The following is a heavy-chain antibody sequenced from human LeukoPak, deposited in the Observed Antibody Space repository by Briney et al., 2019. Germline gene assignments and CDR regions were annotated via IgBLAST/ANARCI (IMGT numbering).Heavy chain of an antibody. D-gene: IGHD3-16*02. CDR1: GGSFSGYY. CDR2: INRSGST. V-gene: IGHV4-34*01. Sequence: SETLSLTCAVYGGSFSGYYWSWIRQPPGKGLEWIGEINRSGSTNYNPSLKSRVTISVDTSKNQFSLKLSSVTAADTAVYYCARGTPYYDYVWGSYRPDAFDIWGQGTMVTVSS. CDR3: ARGTPYYDYVWGSYRPDAFDI. J-gene: IGHJ3*02.